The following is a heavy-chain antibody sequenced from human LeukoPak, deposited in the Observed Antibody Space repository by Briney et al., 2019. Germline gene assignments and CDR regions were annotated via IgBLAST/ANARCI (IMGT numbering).Heavy chain of an antibody. J-gene: IGHJ4*02. CDR3: ARDVGATPGYFDY. V-gene: IGHV4-39*07. Sequence: GSLRLSCAASGFTFSSYGMSWIRQPPGKGLEWIGSIYYSGSTYYNPSLKSRVTISVDTSKNQFSLKLSSVTAADTAVYYCARDVGATPGYFDYWGQGTLVTVSS. CDR1: GFTFSSYG. CDR2: IYYSGST. D-gene: IGHD1-26*01.